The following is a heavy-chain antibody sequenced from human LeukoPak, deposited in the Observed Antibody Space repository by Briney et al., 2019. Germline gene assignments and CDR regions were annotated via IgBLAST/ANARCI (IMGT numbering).Heavy chain of an antibody. V-gene: IGHV3-21*01. CDR2: ISSSSSYI. CDR1: GFTFSSYS. CDR3: ASEIGSNGAFDI. J-gene: IGHJ3*02. D-gene: IGHD2-8*01. Sequence: GSLRLSCAASGFTFSSYSMNWVRQAPGKGLEWVSSISSSSSYIYYADSVKGRFTISRDNAKNSLYLQMNSLRAEDTAVYYCASEIGSNGAFDIWGQGTMVTISS.